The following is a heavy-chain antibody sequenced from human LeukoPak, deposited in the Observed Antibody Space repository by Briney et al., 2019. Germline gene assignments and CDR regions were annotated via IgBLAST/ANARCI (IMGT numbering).Heavy chain of an antibody. CDR2: IYPGDSDT. Sequence: GESLKISCKGSGYSFTSYRIGWVRQMPGKGLEWMGIIYPGDSDTRYSPSFQGQVTISADKSISTAYLQWSSLKASDTAMYYCARDRYYGSGSYTQQYYYYGMDVWGQGTTVTVSS. CDR3: ARDRYYGSGSYTQQYYYYGMDV. V-gene: IGHV5-51*01. CDR1: GYSFTSYR. D-gene: IGHD3-10*01. J-gene: IGHJ6*02.